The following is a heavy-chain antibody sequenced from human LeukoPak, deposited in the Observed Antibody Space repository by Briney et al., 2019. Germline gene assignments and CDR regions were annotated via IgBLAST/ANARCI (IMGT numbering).Heavy chain of an antibody. CDR3: AREEDCSSTSCYSEDNWFDP. CDR2: INTDGSST. J-gene: IGHJ5*02. Sequence: GGSLRLSCAASGFTFSSYWMHWVRQAPGKGLVWVSRINTDGSSTSYADSVKGRFTISRDNAKNTLYLQMNSLRAEDMAVYYCAREEDCSSTSCYSEDNWFDPWGQGTLVTVSS. V-gene: IGHV3-74*01. CDR1: GFTFSSYW. D-gene: IGHD2-2*01.